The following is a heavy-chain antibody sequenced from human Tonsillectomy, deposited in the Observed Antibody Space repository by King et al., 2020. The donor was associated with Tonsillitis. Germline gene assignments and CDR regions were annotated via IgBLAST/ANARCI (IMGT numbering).Heavy chain of an antibody. J-gene: IGHJ4*02. CDR3: AKDLIDNTGYLPSCFDY. D-gene: IGHD3-22*01. CDR2: ISDGGGST. V-gene: IGHV3-23*04. CDR1: GFTFSSYA. Sequence: VQLVESGGGLVQPGGSLRLSCAASGFTFSSYAMSWVRQAPGKGLEWVSAISDGGGSTYYADSVKGRFTISRDNSKDTLYVQLNSLRAEDTAVYYCAKDLIDNTGYLPSCFDYWGQGTLVTVSS.